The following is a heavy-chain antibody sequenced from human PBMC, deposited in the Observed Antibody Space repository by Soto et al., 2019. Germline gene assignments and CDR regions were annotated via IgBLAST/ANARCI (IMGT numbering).Heavy chain of an antibody. V-gene: IGHV3-15*07. CDR3: ATGSTDWFSIDY. D-gene: IGHD3-9*01. J-gene: IGHJ4*02. CDR2: IKSKTNGETT. CDR1: GFIFTKAW. Sequence: GGSLRLSCAASGFIFTKAWMNWVRQAPGRGLEWVGRIKSKTNGETTDFTAPVRGRFTISRDDSQNTLYLQMNDLKTEDTAVYYCATGSTDWFSIDYWGQGALVTVSS.